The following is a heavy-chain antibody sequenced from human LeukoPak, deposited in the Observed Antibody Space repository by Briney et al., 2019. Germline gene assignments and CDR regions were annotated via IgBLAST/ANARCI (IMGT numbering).Heavy chain of an antibody. D-gene: IGHD5-18*01. CDR1: GFTFSSYG. V-gene: IGHV3-30*18. CDR2: ISYDGSNK. Sequence: GGSLRLSCAASGFTFSSYGMYWVRQAPGKGLEWVAVISYDGSNKYYADSVKGRFTISRDNSKNTLYLQMNSLRAEDTAVYYCAKDKFGSYGSLRLPYTDYWGQGTLVTVSS. CDR3: AKDKFGSYGSLRLPYTDY. J-gene: IGHJ4*02.